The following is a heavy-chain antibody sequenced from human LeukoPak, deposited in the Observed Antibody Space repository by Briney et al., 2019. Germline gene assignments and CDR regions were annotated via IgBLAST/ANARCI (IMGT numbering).Heavy chain of an antibody. CDR3: ARQDRVPIAFDY. Sequence: PGGSVRLSCAAFGFTFNSYEMNWVRQAPGKGLEWVSYISSSGCTIYYADSVKGRFTISRDNAKSSLYLQMNSLRAEDTAIYYCARQDRVPIAFDYWGQGTLLTDSP. J-gene: IGHJ4*02. D-gene: IGHD3-16*02. CDR2: ISSSGCTI. V-gene: IGHV3-48*03. CDR1: GFTFNSYE.